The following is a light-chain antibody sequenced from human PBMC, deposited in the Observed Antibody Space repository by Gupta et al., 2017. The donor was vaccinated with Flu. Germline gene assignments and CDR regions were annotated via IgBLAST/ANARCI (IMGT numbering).Light chain of an antibody. CDR3: QQFYTTPLA. CDR1: QSVLCSYNNKNY. CDR2: WAS. V-gene: IGKV4-1*01. J-gene: IGKJ3*01. Sequence: DIVMTQSPASPARSLGERAPLNCTSSQSVLCSYNNKNYLAWYQQKPGQPPRLLIHWASTRESGVPDRFSGSGSGTDFTLTISSLQAEDVAVYYCQQFYTTPLAFGPGTKVHIK.